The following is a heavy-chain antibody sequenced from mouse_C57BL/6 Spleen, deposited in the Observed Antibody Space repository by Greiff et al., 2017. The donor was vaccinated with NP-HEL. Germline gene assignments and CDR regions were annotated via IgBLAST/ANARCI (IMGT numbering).Heavy chain of an antibody. V-gene: IGHV1-80*01. J-gene: IGHJ2*01. CDR1: GYAFSSYW. D-gene: IGHD3-2*02. Sequence: VQLQQSGAELVKPGASVKISCKASGYAFSSYWMNWVKQRPGTGLEWIGQIYPGAGDTNYNGKFKGKATLTADKSSSTAYMQLSSLTSEDSAVYLCSRRESSGYYYFDYWGQGTTLTVSS. CDR3: SRRESSGYYYFDY. CDR2: IYPGAGDT.